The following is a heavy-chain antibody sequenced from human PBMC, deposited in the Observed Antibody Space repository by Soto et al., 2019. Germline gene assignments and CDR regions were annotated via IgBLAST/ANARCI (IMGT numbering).Heavy chain of an antibody. CDR1: GGSISSYY. J-gene: IGHJ4*02. Sequence: QVQLQESGPGLVKPSETLSLTCTVSGGSISSYYWSWIRQPPGKGLEWLGYIYYSGSTNYYPSLKSRVIISVDTSKNQFSLKLSSVTAADTAVYYCARASQHQYYFDYWGQGTLVTVSS. CDR2: IYYSGST. V-gene: IGHV4-59*01. D-gene: IGHD2-2*01. CDR3: ARASQHQYYFDY.